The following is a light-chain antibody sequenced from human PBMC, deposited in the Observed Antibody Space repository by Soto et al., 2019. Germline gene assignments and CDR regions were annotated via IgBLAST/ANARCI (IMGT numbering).Light chain of an antibody. CDR2: LNSDGSH. J-gene: IGLJ1*01. CDR1: GGHTTYA. V-gene: IGLV4-69*01. CDR3: QTSGSDSHV. Sequence: QSVLTQSPSASATLGASVKLTCTVTGGHTTYAIAWHQQQPDKTPRYLMTLNSDGSHFDGDGIPDRFSGSSSGAERSLTISILQPEDEADYYCQTSGSDSHVFGAGTKLTVL.